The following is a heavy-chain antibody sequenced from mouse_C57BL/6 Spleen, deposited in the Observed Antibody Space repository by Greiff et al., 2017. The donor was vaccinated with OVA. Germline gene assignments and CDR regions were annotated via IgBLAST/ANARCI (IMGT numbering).Heavy chain of an antibody. V-gene: IGHV1-26*01. Sequence: EVQLQQSGPELVKPGASVKISCKASGYTFTDYYMNWVKQSHGKSLEWIGDINPNNGGTSYNQKFKGKATLTVDKSSSTAYMELRSLTSEDSAVYYCARELLRYGYFDVWGTGTTVTVSS. D-gene: IGHD1-1*01. CDR2: INPNNGGT. CDR1: GYTFTDYY. CDR3: ARELLRYGYFDV. J-gene: IGHJ1*03.